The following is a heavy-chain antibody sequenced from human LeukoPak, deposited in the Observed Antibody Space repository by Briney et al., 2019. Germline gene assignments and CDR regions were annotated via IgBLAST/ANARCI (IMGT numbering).Heavy chain of an antibody. CDR3: ATSPYGDYVDY. J-gene: IGHJ4*02. CDR2: ISGSGGST. Sequence: GGSLRLSCAASGFTLSSYAMSWVRQAPGKGLEWVSAISGSGGSTYYADSVKGRFTISRDNSKNTLYLQMNSLRAEDTAVYYCATSPYGDYVDYWGQGTLVTVSS. CDR1: GFTLSSYA. D-gene: IGHD4-17*01. V-gene: IGHV3-23*01.